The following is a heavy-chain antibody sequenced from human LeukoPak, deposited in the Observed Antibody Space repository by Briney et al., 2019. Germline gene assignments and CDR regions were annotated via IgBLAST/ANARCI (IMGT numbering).Heavy chain of an antibody. D-gene: IGHD3-10*01. CDR2: IYYSGST. J-gene: IGHJ5*02. CDR3: ARDAYYYGSGSYPFDP. CDR1: GVSISSSNSY. Sequence: SETLSLTCTVSGVSISSSNSYWGWIRQPPGKGLEWIGYIYYSGSTNYDPSLKGRVTMSVDTSKNQFSLKLNSVTAADTAVYYCARDAYYYGSGSYPFDPWGQGTLVTVSS. V-gene: IGHV4-61*05.